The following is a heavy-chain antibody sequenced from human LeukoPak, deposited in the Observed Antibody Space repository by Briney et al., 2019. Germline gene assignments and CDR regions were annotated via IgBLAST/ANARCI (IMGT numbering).Heavy chain of an antibody. J-gene: IGHJ4*02. CDR1: GGSISSGGYY. D-gene: IGHD6-6*01. Sequence: SQTLSLSCTVSGGSISSGGYYWSWIRQHPGKGLEWIGYIYYSGSTYYNPSLKSRVTISVDTSKNQFSLKLSSVTAADTAVYYCARHRAYSSSSPFDYWGQGTLVTVSS. CDR3: ARHRAYSSSSPFDY. V-gene: IGHV4-31*03. CDR2: IYYSGST.